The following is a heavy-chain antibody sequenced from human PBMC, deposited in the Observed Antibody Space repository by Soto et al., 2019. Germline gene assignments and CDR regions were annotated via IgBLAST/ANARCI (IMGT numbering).Heavy chain of an antibody. V-gene: IGHV3-23*01. CDR2: ISGSGFKK. Sequence: GGSLRLSCAASGFIFENFGMSWVRQAPGKGLEWISSISGSGFKKYYADSVKGRFTISRDNSKSTVYLELNNLGAEDTAVYHCAKNQGVELVPLATVDWFDPWGQGSVVTVPS. CDR1: GFIFENFG. D-gene: IGHD1-26*01. J-gene: IGHJ5*02. CDR3: AKNQGVELVPLATVDWFDP.